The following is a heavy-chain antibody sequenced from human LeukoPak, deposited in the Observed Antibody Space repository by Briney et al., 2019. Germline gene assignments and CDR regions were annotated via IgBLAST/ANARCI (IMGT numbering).Heavy chain of an antibody. Sequence: SETLSLTCTVSGYSLSGGYYWGWIRQFPGKGLEWIGSIYTSGTITYNPSLKSRVTMSVDTSKNQFSLKLSSVTAADTAVYYCARDSGTTGEVKFDPWGQGTLVTVSS. J-gene: IGHJ5*02. CDR3: ARDSGTTGEVKFDP. CDR1: GYSLSGGYY. CDR2: IYTSGTI. D-gene: IGHD3-10*01. V-gene: IGHV4-38-2*02.